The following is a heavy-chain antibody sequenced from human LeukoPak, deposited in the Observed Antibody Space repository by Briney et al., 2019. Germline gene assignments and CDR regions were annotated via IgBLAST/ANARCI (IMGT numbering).Heavy chain of an antibody. V-gene: IGHV4-59*08. CDR3: ATCDFWSGYYLFDY. Sequence: SETLSLTCTVSGGSISSYYWSWIRQPPGKGLEWIGYIYYSGSTNYNPSLKSRVTISVDTSKNQFSLKLSSVTAADTAVYYCATCDFWSGYYLFDYWGQGTLVTVSS. J-gene: IGHJ4*02. CDR1: GGSISSYY. CDR2: IYYSGST. D-gene: IGHD3-3*01.